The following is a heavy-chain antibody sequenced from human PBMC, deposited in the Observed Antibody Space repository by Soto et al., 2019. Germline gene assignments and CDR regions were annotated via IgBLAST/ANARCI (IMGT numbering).Heavy chain of an antibody. CDR1: GYSFTGYY. V-gene: IGHV1-2*02. CDR3: ARDIRGYSRAFDY. CDR2: INPNSGGT. J-gene: IGHJ4*02. Sequence: ASVKVSCKASGYSFTGYYIHWVRQAPGQGLEWVGWINPNSGGTNYAQKFQDRVTMTRDTSITTAYMELNRLRSDDTAVYYCARDIRGYSRAFDYWGQGTLVNVSS. D-gene: IGHD5-18*01.